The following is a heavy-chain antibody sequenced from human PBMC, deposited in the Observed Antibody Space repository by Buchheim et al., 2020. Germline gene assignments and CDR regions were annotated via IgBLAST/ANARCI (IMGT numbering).Heavy chain of an antibody. J-gene: IGHJ4*02. CDR3: ARDSVTARGLDY. Sequence: EVQLVESGGGLVQPGGSLRLSCAASGFTFSRYSMNWVRQAPGKGLEWVSYISSSGSTIFYAESVRGRFTISREYATNSGVLQMNSLRPEDTAVYYCARDSVTARGLDYWGRGTL. D-gene: IGHD2-21*02. CDR1: GFTFSRYS. CDR2: ISSSGSTI. V-gene: IGHV3-48*01.